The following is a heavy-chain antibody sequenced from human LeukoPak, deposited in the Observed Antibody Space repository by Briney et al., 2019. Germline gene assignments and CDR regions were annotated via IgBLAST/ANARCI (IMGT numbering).Heavy chain of an antibody. CDR3: AKAITMIVVVSDY. V-gene: IGHV3-30*02. CDR1: GFTFSSYG. CDR2: IRYDGSNK. J-gene: IGHJ4*02. Sequence: GRSLRLSCAAPGFTFSSYGMHWVRQAPGKGLEWVAFIRYDGSNKYYADSVKGRFTISRDNSKNTLYLQMNSLRAEDTAVYYCAKAITMIVVVSDYWGQGTLVTVSS. D-gene: IGHD3-22*01.